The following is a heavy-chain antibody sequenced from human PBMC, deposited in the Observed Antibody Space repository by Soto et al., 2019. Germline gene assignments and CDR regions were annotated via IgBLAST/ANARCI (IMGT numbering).Heavy chain of an antibody. CDR2: IYYRGNT. V-gene: IGHV4-59*01. J-gene: IGHJ4*02. D-gene: IGHD2-2*02. CDR3: ARGGTVRSPIL. Sequence: SEILSLTCTVSGGSISSYYWSWIRQPPGKGLEWIGYIYYRGNTNYNPSLKSRVTISVDTSKNQFSLKLSSVTAADTAVYYCARGGTVRSPILWGQGTLVTVSS. CDR1: GGSISSYY.